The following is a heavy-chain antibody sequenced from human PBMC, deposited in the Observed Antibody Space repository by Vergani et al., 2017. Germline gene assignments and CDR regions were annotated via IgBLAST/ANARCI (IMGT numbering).Heavy chain of an antibody. D-gene: IGHD2-21*02. CDR3: ARDTGAYCGGDCYGWLDP. J-gene: IGHJ5*02. V-gene: IGHV1-69*12. Sequence: QVQLVQSGAEVKKPGSSVKVSCKASGGTFSSYAISWVRQAPGQGLEWMGGIIPIFGTANYAQKFQGRVTITADESTSTAYMELSSLRSEDTAVYYCARDTGAYCGGDCYGWLDPWGQGTLVTVSS. CDR2: IIPIFGTA. CDR1: GGTFSSYA.